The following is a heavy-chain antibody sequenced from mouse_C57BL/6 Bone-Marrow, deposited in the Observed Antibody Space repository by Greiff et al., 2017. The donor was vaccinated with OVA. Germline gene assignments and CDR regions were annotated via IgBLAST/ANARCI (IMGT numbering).Heavy chain of an antibody. D-gene: IGHD4-1*02. CDR1: GYTFTDYY. Sequence: VQLQQSGPELVKPGASVKISCKASGYTFTDYYMNWVKQSHGKSLEWIGDINPNNGGTSYNQKFKGKATLTVAKSSCTAYMVLRCLTSENSAVYYCARATRTGAMDYWGQGTSVTVSS. V-gene: IGHV1-26*01. J-gene: IGHJ4*01. CDR3: ARATRTGAMDY. CDR2: INPNNGGT.